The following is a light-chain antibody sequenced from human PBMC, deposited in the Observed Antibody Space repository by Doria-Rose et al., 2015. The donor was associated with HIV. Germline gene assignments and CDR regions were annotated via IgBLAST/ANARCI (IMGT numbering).Light chain of an antibody. CDR3: SSSTTNSHIL. Sequence: QSVLIQPGSVSGSPGQSITLSCTITSSDIGGDNYVSWYQQHPGKAPKLLIYDVTDRPSGVSDRFSGSKSGDTASLTISGLQPEDEADYFCSSSTTNSHILFGGGTKVTVL. J-gene: IGLJ2*01. CDR1: SSDIGGDNY. CDR2: DVT. V-gene: IGLV2-14*03.